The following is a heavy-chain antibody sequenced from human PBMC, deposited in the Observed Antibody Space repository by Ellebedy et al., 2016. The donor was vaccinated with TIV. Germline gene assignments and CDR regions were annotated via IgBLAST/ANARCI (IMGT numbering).Heavy chain of an antibody. V-gene: IGHV3-23*01. CDR3: ARDYYGSGSYYPGDI. J-gene: IGHJ3*02. D-gene: IGHD3-10*01. CDR1: GFTFSSYA. Sequence: GGSLRLSCAASGFTFSSYAMSWVRQAPGKGLEWVSAISGSGGSTYYADSVKGRFTISRDNSKNTLYLQMNSLRAEDTAVYYCARDYYGSGSYYPGDIWGQGTMVTVSS. CDR2: ISGSGGST.